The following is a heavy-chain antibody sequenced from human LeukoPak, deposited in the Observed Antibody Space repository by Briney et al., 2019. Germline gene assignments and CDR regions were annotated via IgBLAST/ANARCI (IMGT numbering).Heavy chain of an antibody. D-gene: IGHD3-22*01. CDR1: GGSISSYY. Sequence: SETLSLTCTVSGGSISSYYWSWVRQPAGKGLEWIGRIYTSGSTNYNPSLKSRVTMSLDTSKNPFSLTLSSVTAADTAVYYCARVRHREVVTSYYYYCYYMDVWGKGTTVTVSS. CDR2: IYTSGST. V-gene: IGHV4-4*07. CDR3: ARVRHREVVTSYYYYCYYMDV. J-gene: IGHJ6*03.